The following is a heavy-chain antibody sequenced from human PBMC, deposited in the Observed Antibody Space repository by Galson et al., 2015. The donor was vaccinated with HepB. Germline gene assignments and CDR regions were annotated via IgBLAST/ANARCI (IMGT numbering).Heavy chain of an antibody. V-gene: IGHV1-69*04. J-gene: IGHJ5*02. Sequence: SVKVSCKASGGTFSSYAISWVRQAPGQGLEWMGRIIPILGIANYAQKFQGRVTITADKSTSTAYMELSSLRSEDTAVDYCARDSSGWSRGPLGWFDPWGQGTLVTVSS. CDR1: GGTFSSYA. CDR3: ARDSSGWSRGPLGWFDP. D-gene: IGHD6-19*01. CDR2: IIPILGIA.